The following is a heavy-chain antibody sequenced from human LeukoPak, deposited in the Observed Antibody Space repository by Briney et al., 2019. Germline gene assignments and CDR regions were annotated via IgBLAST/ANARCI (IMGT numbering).Heavy chain of an antibody. CDR2: ISSSGSTI. D-gene: IGHD5-18*01. V-gene: IGHV3-48*03. CDR1: GFTFSSYE. Sequence: GGSLRLSCAASGFTFSSYEMNWVRQAPGKGLEWVSYISSSGSTIYYADSVKGRFTISRDNAKNSLYLQMNSLRAEDTAVYYCARAYVDTAMVTGFDYWGQGTLVTVSS. J-gene: IGHJ4*02. CDR3: ARAYVDTAMVTGFDY.